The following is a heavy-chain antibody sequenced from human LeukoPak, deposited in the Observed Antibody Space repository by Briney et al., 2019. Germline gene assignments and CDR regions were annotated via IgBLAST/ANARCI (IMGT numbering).Heavy chain of an antibody. CDR2: ISNSDNTM. J-gene: IGHJ6*02. CDR3: ARFLVSGMDV. CDR1: GFTFSDYY. V-gene: IGHV3-11*01. Sequence: PGGSLRLSCAASGFTFSDYYMSWIRQIPGRGLEWISFISNSDNTMYYADSVKGRFTISRDNAKNSLYLQMNSLRAEDTAVYYCARFLVSGMDVWGQGTTVTVSS.